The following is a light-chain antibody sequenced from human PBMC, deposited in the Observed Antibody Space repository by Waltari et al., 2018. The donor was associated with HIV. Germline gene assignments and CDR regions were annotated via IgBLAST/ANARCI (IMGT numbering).Light chain of an antibody. CDR2: WAS. CDR3: QPYFSPPWS. Sequence: DIVMTQSPDSLAGSLGERATINCKSSQSVLYSANNKNYLTWYQQKPGQPPKLLISWASTRESGVPDRFSGSGSATDFTHTISSLQADDVAVYYCQPYFSPPWSFGQGTKVEL. CDR1: QSVLYSANNKNY. V-gene: IGKV4-1*01. J-gene: IGKJ1*01.